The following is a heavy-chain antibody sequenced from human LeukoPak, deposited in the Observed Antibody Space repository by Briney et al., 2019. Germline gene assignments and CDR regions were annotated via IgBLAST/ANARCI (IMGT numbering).Heavy chain of an antibody. J-gene: IGHJ4*02. CDR1: GGSISSSSYY. CDR3: AREYYYGSGSYWATNDY. Sequence: SETLSLTCTVSGGSISSSSYYWGWIRQPPGKGLEWIGSIYYSGSTYYNPSLKSRVTISVDTSKNQFSLKLSSVTAADTAVYYCAREYYYGSGSYWATNDYWGQGTLVTVSS. D-gene: IGHD3-10*01. V-gene: IGHV4-39*07. CDR2: IYYSGST.